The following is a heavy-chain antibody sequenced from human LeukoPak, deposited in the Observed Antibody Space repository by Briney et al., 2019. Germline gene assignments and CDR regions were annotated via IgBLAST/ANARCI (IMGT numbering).Heavy chain of an antibody. CDR2: INWNGGST. D-gene: IGHD4/OR15-4a*01. CDR3: ARRAGAYSHPYDY. Sequence: PGGSLRLSCAASGFTFNDYGMSWVRQAPGRGLEWVSGINWNGGSTAYADSVRGRFTISRDNAKNSLYLQMNSLRAEDTAVYYCARRAGAYSHPYDYWGQGTLVTVSS. CDR1: GFTFNDYG. V-gene: IGHV3-20*04. J-gene: IGHJ4*02.